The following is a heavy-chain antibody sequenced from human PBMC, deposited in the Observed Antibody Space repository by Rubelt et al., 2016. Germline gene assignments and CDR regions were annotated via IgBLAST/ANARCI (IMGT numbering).Heavy chain of an antibody. CDR2: INSDVNSDGTNT. CDR1: GFTVSNNY. Sequence: EVQLVESGGGLIQPGGSLRLSCAVSGFTVSNNYMIWVRQAPGKGLEWVSRINSDVNSDGTNTAYADSGKGRFTISRDNAKNTLYLQMTSLRAEDTAVYYCVRGGGFYFDYWGQGTLVTVSS. D-gene: IGHD3-3*01. J-gene: IGHJ4*02. CDR3: VRGGGFYFDY. V-gene: IGHV3-74*02.